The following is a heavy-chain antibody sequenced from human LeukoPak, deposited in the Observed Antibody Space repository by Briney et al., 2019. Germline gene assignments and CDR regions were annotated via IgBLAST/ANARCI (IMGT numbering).Heavy chain of an antibody. CDR3: ATIGDYDHYFDY. V-gene: IGHV1-69*13. J-gene: IGHJ4*02. Sequence: GASVKVSCKASGGTFSSYAISWVRQAPGQGLEWMGGIIPIFGTANYAQKFQGRVTITADESTSTAYMELSSLRSEDTAVYYCATIGDYDHYFDYWGQGTLVTVSS. CDR2: IIPIFGTA. CDR1: GGTFSSYA. D-gene: IGHD4-17*01.